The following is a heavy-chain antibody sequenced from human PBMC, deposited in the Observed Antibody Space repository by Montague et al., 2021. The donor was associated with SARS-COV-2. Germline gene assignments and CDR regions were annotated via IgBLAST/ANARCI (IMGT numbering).Heavy chain of an antibody. J-gene: IGHJ4*02. V-gene: IGHV4-59*01. CDR2: IYYSGST. Sequence: SETLSLTCTVSGGSISSYYWSWIRLPPGKGLEWIGYIYYSGSTNYNPSLKSRVTISVDTSKNQFSLKLSSVTAADTAVYYCARESITIFGVVIWPAYFDYWGQGTLVTVSS. CDR1: GGSISSYY. CDR3: ARESITIFGVVIWPAYFDY. D-gene: IGHD3-3*01.